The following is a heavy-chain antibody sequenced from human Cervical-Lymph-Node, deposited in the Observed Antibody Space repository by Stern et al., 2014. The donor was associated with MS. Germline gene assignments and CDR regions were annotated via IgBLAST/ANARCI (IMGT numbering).Heavy chain of an antibody. CDR1: GDTLSTFA. D-gene: IGHD3-3*02. Sequence: VQLGESGAEVKKPGSSVKVSCKASGDTLSTFAISWVRQAPVQGLELIGGITPLFSTTKSAQKFLGRGTLTAGESTSTDYIEPSSLRSEDTAVYYCARVAKLRILAPYYGMDVWGQGTTVTVS. V-gene: IGHV1-69*01. CDR3: ARVAKLRILAPYYGMDV. J-gene: IGHJ6*02. CDR2: ITPLFSTT.